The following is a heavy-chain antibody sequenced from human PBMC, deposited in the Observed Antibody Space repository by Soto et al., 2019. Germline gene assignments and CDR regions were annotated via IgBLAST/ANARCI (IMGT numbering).Heavy chain of an antibody. V-gene: IGHV3-23*01. Sequence: EVQLWESGGGLVQPGGSLRLSCAVYGFTFSSHVMSWVRQAPGKGLEWVSAISGTGGTYYADSVKGRFTISRDNSKNALYLQMNNLRDEDTAVYYCAKDRRGAYCSGGICYSPDYWGQGTLVIVSS. CDR2: ISGTGGT. J-gene: IGHJ4*02. D-gene: IGHD2-15*01. CDR3: AKDRRGAYCSGGICYSPDY. CDR1: GFTFSSHV.